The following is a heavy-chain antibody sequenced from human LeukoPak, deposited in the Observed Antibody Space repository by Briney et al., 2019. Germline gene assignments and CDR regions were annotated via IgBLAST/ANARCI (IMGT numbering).Heavy chain of an antibody. CDR3: AKRSSSSSPPYFDY. V-gene: IGHV3-23*01. J-gene: IGHJ4*02. D-gene: IGHD6-6*01. CDR1: RFTFSSYA. Sequence: PGGSPRLSCAASRFTFSSYAMGWVRQAPGKGLEWVSSIDHSGTFTYYADSVKGRFTISRDNSKSTLYLQMNSLRAEDTALYYCAKRSSSSSPPYFDYCGQGTLVTVSS. CDR2: IDHSGTFT.